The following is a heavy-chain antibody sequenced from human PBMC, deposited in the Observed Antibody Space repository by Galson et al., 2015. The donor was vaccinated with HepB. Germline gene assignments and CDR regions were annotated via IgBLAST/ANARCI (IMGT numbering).Heavy chain of an antibody. CDR3: ARPRGDYGSVNLDY. Sequence: ETLSLTCTVSGGSISSSSYYWGWIRQPPGKGLEWIGSIYYSGSTYYNPSLKSRVTISVDTSKNQFSLKLSSVTAADTAVYYCARPRGDYGSVNLDYWGQGTLVTVSS. CDR2: IYYSGST. V-gene: IGHV4-39*01. CDR1: GGSISSSSYY. J-gene: IGHJ4*02. D-gene: IGHD3-10*01.